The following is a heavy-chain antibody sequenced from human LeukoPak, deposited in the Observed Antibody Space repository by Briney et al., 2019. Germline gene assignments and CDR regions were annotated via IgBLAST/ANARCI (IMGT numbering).Heavy chain of an antibody. V-gene: IGHV1-46*01. CDR1: RYTFTSYY. D-gene: IGHD6-19*01. J-gene: IGHJ5*02. Sequence: ASVKVSCKASRYTFTSYYMHWVRQAPGQGLEWMGIINPINGSTSYAQKFQGRVTMTRDMSTSTVYMELSSLRSEDTAVYYCARGAVAFRFDPWGQGTLVTVSS. CDR3: ARGAVAFRFDP. CDR2: INPINGST.